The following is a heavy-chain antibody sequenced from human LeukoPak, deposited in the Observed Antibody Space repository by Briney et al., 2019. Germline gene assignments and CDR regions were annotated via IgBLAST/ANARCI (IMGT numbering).Heavy chain of an antibody. Sequence: ASVKVSCKASGGTFSNYAISWVRQAPGQGLEWMGGIIPIFGTANYAQKFRGRVTITADKSTRTAYMELSSLRSEDTAVYYCARDSPYDRDGYYFDYWGQGTLVTVSS. J-gene: IGHJ4*02. CDR1: GGTFSNYA. V-gene: IGHV1-69*06. D-gene: IGHD3-22*01. CDR3: ARDSPYDRDGYYFDY. CDR2: IIPIFGTA.